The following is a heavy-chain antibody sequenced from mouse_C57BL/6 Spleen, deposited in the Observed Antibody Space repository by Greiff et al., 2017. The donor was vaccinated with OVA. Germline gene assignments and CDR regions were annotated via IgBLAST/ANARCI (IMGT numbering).Heavy chain of an antibody. Sequence: EVQLQESEGGLVQPGSSMKLSCTASGFTFSDYYMAWVRQVPEKGLEWVANINYDGSSTYYLDSLKSRFIISRDNAKNILYLQMSSLKSEDTATYYCARWGYGNYWYFDVWGTGTTVTVSS. CDR2: INYDGSST. CDR3: ARWGYGNYWYFDV. CDR1: GFTFSDYY. V-gene: IGHV5-16*01. D-gene: IGHD2-10*02. J-gene: IGHJ1*03.